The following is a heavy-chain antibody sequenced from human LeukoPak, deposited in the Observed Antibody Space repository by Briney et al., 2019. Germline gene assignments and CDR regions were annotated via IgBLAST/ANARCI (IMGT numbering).Heavy chain of an antibody. D-gene: IGHD1-1*01. J-gene: IGHJ6*02. CDR2: IYYSGNT. CDR1: GGSISNYY. V-gene: IGHV4-59*08. Sequence: PSETLSLTCSVPGGSISNYYWTWIRQPPGKGLEWIGYIYYSGNTNYNPSPKSRVTISLDTSKNQLSLKLTSVTAADTAVYYCARCSRGTSVGMDVWGQGTTVTVSS. CDR3: ARCSRGTSVGMDV.